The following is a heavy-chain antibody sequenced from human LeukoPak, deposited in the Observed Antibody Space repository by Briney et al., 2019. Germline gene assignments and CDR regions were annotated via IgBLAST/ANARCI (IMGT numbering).Heavy chain of an antibody. D-gene: IGHD5-18*01. CDR2: ISTGSSYI. J-gene: IGHJ6*02. V-gene: IGHV3-21*01. CDR3: ARERAAMVTYYYGMDV. Sequence: GGSLRLSCAASGFTFSRYSMNWVRQAPGRGLEWVSSISTGSSYIYYADSMKGRFTISRDNAKNSLYLQMDSLRVEDTAVYYCARERAAMVTYYYGMDVWGQGTTVTVSS. CDR1: GFTFSRYS.